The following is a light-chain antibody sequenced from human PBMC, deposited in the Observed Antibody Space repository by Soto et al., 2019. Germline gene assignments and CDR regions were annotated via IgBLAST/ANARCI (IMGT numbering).Light chain of an antibody. Sequence: IAMTQSPLSLPVTPGEPASISCRSSQTLLHSNGYTYLDWYLQKPGQSPQLLIYLGFNRASGVPDRFSGSGSGTDFTLKISRVEAEDVGAFYCMQGLRPMYTFGQGTKVDIK. J-gene: IGKJ2*01. CDR1: QTLLHSNGYTY. CDR2: LGF. V-gene: IGKV2-28*01. CDR3: MQGLRPMYT.